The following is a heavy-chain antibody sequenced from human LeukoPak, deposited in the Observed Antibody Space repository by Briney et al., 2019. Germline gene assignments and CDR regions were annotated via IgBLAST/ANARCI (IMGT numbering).Heavy chain of an antibody. V-gene: IGHV3-53*01. CDR3: ARGRFSGPDDY. D-gene: IGHD6-19*01. Sequence: PGGSLRLSCAVSAFTFSSNYMNWVRQAPGKGLEWVSVIYSGGATNYADSVRGRFTISRNNSKNMVSLIMTLLEAEDTAVYYCARGRFSGPDDYWGQGTLVTVSS. CDR1: AFTFSSNY. CDR2: IYSGGAT. J-gene: IGHJ4*02.